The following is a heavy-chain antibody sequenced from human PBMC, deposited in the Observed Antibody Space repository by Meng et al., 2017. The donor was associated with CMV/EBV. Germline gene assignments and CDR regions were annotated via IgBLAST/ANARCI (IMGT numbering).Heavy chain of an antibody. Sequence: GESLRLSCAASGFTFSSYWMHWVRQAPGKGLLWVSRISTDGNSATYADSVKGRFTISRDNAKNTLYLQMSNLRAEDTAVYYCAAGFNRADYWGQGTLVTVSS. V-gene: IGHV3-74*01. CDR2: ISTDGNSA. J-gene: IGHJ4*02. D-gene: IGHD1-14*01. CDR3: AAGFNRADY. CDR1: GFTFSSYW.